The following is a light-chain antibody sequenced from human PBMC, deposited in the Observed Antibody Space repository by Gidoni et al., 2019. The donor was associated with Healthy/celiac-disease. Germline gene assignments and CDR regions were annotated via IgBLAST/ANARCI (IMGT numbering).Light chain of an antibody. CDR3: QQYNNWPGT. V-gene: IGKV3-15*01. J-gene: IGKJ1*01. Sequence: ERVMTQSPATLSVSPGERATLSCRASQSVSSNLAWYQQKPGQAPRLLIYGASTRATGIPARFSGSGSGTEFTLTISSLQSEDFAVYYCQQYNNWPGTFXQXTKVEIK. CDR2: GAS. CDR1: QSVSSN.